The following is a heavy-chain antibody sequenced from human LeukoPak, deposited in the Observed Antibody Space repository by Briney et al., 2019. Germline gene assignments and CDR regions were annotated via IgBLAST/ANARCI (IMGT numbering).Heavy chain of an antibody. CDR1: GFTFSSYW. Sequence: GGSLRLSCAASGFTFSSYWMSWVRQAPGKGLEWVANIKQDGSEKYYVDSVKGRFTISRDNAKNSLYLQMNSLRAEDTAVYYCASYTAMALDYFDYWGQGTLVTVSS. CDR3: ASYTAMALDYFDY. CDR2: IKQDGSEK. D-gene: IGHD5-18*01. V-gene: IGHV3-7*01. J-gene: IGHJ4*02.